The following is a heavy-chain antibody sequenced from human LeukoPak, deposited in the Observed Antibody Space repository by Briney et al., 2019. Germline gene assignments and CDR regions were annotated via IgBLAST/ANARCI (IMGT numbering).Heavy chain of an antibody. J-gene: IGHJ5*02. V-gene: IGHV4-59*01. CDR2: IYYSGST. D-gene: IGHD1-26*01. CDR3: ARDRGGSYPPRRWFDP. Sequence: SETLSLTCTVSGGSTSSYYWSWIRQPPGKGLEWIGYIYYSGSTNYNPSLKSRVTISVDTSKNQFSLKLSSVTAADTAVYYCARDRGGSYPPRRWFDPWGQGTLVTVSS. CDR1: GGSTSSYY.